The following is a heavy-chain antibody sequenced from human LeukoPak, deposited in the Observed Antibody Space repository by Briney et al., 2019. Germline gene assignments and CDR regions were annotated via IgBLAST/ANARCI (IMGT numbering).Heavy chain of an antibody. D-gene: IGHD3-22*01. Sequence: GVPLRLSCAASGFIFSDYYMRWIRQAPGKGLEWVSGINGNGGSQGYADSVKGRLTISRDNAKNSLYLQMNSLRAEDTAFYYCARNFGGGDRSGPFYWGQGTLVTVSS. CDR3: ARNFGGGDRSGPFY. CDR2: INGNGGSQ. CDR1: GFIFSDYY. J-gene: IGHJ4*02. V-gene: IGHV3-20*04.